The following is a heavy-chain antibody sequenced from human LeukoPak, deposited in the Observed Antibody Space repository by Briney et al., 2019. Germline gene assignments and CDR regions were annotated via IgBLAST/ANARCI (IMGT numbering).Heavy chain of an antibody. V-gene: IGHV4-39*07. J-gene: IGHJ4*02. CDR1: GGSISSSSYY. CDR3: ARVLDSSGYSFDY. D-gene: IGHD3-22*01. CDR2: IYYSGST. Sequence: PSETLSLTCTVSGGSISSSSYYWGWTRQPPGKGLEWIGSIYYSGSTYYNPSLKSRVTISVDTSKNQFSLKLSSVTAADTAVYYCARVLDSSGYSFDYWGQGTLVTVSS.